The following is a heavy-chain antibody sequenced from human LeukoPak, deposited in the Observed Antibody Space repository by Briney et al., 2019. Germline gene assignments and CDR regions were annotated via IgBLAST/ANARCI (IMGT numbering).Heavy chain of an antibody. CDR3: SAPSF. J-gene: IGHJ4*02. CDR2: IKSKTDGGTI. Sequence: GGSLRLSCATSGFIFTNAWMKWVRQAPGKGLEWVGRIKSKTDGGTIDYAAPVKGRFTISRDDSKNTLYLQMDNLKTEDTAIYYCSAPSFWGQGTLVTVSS. CDR1: GFIFTNAW. V-gene: IGHV3-15*07.